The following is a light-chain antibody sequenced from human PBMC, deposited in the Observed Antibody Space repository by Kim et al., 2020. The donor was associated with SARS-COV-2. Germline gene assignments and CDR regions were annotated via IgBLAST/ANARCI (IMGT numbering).Light chain of an antibody. V-gene: IGLV2-14*03. CDR3: SSYTTSSTLV. J-gene: IGLJ2*01. CDR1: SSDVGAYNY. CDR2: DVT. Sequence: GQSITISCPGTSSDVGAYNYVSWYQQHPGKAPKLMIYDVTNRPAGVSNRFSGSKSGKTASLTISGLQAEDEGDYYCSSYTTSSTLVFGGGTQLTVL.